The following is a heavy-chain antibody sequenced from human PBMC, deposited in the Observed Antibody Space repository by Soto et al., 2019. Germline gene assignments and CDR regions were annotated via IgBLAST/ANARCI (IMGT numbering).Heavy chain of an antibody. J-gene: IGHJ6*02. CDR1: GGSFSGYY. CDR2: INHSGST. V-gene: IGHV4-34*01. Sequence: SETLSLTCAVYGGSFSGYYWSWIRQPPGKGLEWIGEINHSGSTNYNPSLKSRVTISVDTSKNQFSLKLSSVTAADTAVYYCARRRTAITIFGVVAYCGMDVWGQGTTVTVSS. D-gene: IGHD3-3*01. CDR3: ARRRTAITIFGVVAYCGMDV.